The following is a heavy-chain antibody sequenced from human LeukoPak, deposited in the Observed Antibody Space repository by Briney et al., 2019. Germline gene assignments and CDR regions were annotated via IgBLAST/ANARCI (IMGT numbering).Heavy chain of an antibody. CDR2: INAGNGNT. D-gene: IGHD2-15*01. Sequence: DSVTVSCKASGYTFTSYAMHWVRQAPGQRLEWMGWINAGNGNTKYSQEFQGRVTITRDTSASTSYIELSSLTSDYMALYFCARATVAATFSVTQASVFDIWGQGTMVTVSS. J-gene: IGHJ3*02. CDR1: GYTFTSYA. CDR3: ARATVAATFSVTQASVFDI. V-gene: IGHV1-3*03.